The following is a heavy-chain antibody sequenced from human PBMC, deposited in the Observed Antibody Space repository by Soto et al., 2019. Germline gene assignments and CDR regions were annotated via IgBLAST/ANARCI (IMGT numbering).Heavy chain of an antibody. J-gene: IGHJ4*02. D-gene: IGHD3-16*02. CDR3: ARTNYDYVWGSYRFDY. CDR2: ISYSGNT. CDR1: GGSISGGDYY. Sequence: SETPSLTCTVSGGSISGGDYYWSWIRQPPGRGLEWIGYISYSGNTYYNPSLKSRLNISTDTSKIQFSLRLSSVTAADTAVYYCARTNYDYVWGSYRFDYWGQGTLVTVSS. V-gene: IGHV4-30-4*01.